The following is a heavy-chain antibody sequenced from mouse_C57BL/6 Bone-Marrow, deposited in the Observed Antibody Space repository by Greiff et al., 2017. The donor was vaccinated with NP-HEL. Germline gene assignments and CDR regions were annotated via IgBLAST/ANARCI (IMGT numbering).Heavy chain of an antibody. J-gene: IGHJ3*01. CDR1: GFTFSSYT. V-gene: IGHV5-9*01. Sequence: DVMLVESGGGLVKPGGSLKLSCAASGFTFSSYTMSWVRQTPEKRLEWVATISGGGGNTYYPDSVKGRFTISRDNAKNTLYLQMSSLRSEDTALYYCARPYSNYGAYWGQGTLVTVSA. CDR3: ARPYSNYGAY. D-gene: IGHD2-5*01. CDR2: ISGGGGNT.